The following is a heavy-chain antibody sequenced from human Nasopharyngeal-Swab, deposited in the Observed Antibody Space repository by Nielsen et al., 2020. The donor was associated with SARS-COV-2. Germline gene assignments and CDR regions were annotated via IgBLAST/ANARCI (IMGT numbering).Heavy chain of an antibody. J-gene: IGHJ4*02. Sequence: ASVKLSCTVSGYTLTELSMHWVRQAHGRGLEWMGGFDPEDGETIYAQKFQGRVTMTEDTSIDTAYMELRSLRSEDTAVYYCAASQWGEYFDYWGQGTLVSVSS. CDR1: GYTLTELS. D-gene: IGHD3-16*01. V-gene: IGHV1-24*01. CDR3: AASQWGEYFDY. CDR2: FDPEDGET.